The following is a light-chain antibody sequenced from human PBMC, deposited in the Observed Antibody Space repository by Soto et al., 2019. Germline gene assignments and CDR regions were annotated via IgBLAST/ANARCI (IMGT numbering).Light chain of an antibody. J-gene: IGLJ2*01. Sequence: QSALTQPPSASGSPGQSVTISCTGASSDVGAYNYVSWYQQHPGKAPKLIIYEVTNRPSVVPDRFSGSKSGNTASLTVSGLQAEDEADFYCSSYAGSNHLIFGGGTKVTVL. CDR1: SSDVGAYNY. V-gene: IGLV2-8*01. CDR2: EVT. CDR3: SSYAGSNHLI.